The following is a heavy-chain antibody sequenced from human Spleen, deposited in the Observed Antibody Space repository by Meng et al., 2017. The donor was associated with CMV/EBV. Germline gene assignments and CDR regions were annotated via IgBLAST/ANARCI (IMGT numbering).Heavy chain of an antibody. CDR1: GGSLSGYY. D-gene: IGHD1-7*01. CDR3: ARGRINWNYGIDY. V-gene: IGHV4-34*01. J-gene: IGHJ4*02. Sequence: QVQLQQWGAGLLKPSETLALTCAGDGGSLSGYYWSWIRQPPGKGLEWIGEINHSGSTNYNPSLKSRVTISVDTSKNQFSLKLSSVTAADTAVYYCARGRINWNYGIDYWGQGTLVTVSS. CDR2: INHSGST.